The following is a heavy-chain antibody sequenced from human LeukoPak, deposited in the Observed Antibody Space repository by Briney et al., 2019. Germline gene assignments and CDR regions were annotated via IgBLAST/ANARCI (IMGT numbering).Heavy chain of an antibody. CDR1: GFTLRRYG. D-gene: IGHD3-3*01. J-gene: IGHJ6*02. V-gene: IGHV3-33*01. CDR3: ARGYYDFWSGYYRYRYYYYYYGMDV. Sequence: PGGSLRLSCAESGFTLRRYGVQGVREAPGRGGGWGADIWKEGSNKNYSVSVKGRFTISRDNSKNTLYLQMNSLRAEDTAVYYCARGYYDFWSGYYRYRYYYYYYGMDVWGQGTTVTVSS. CDR2: IWKEGSNK.